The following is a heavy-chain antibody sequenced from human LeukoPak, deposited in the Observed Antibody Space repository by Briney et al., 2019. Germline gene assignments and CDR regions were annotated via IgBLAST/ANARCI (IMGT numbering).Heavy chain of an antibody. V-gene: IGHV3-23*01. CDR3: AKLAHYGSGSSDAFDI. J-gene: IGHJ3*02. CDR1: GFTFSSYA. CDR2: ISGSGGST. D-gene: IGHD3-10*01. Sequence: SGGSLRLSCAASGFTFSSYAMSWVRQAPGKGLEWVSGISGSGGSTYYADSVKGRFTISRDNSKNTVYLQMSSLRAEDTAVYYCAKLAHYGSGSSDAFDIWGQGTMVTVSS.